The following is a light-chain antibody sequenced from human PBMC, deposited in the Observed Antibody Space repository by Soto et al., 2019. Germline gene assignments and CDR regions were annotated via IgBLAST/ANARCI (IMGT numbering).Light chain of an antibody. J-gene: IGKJ2*01. CDR1: QTVHSSF. CDR2: GTS. Sequence: EVVLTQSPGTLSLSPGDRATVSCRASQTVHSSFFAWYQQKGGQAPRLLIDGTSNRAAGIPDRFSGHGSGTDFTLTIDGLEPEDFAMYFCQQHGGSPPYTFGRGTRVEI. CDR3: QQHGGSPPYT. V-gene: IGKV3-20*01.